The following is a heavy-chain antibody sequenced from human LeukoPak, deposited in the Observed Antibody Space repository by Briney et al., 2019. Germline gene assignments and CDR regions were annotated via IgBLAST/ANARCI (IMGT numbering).Heavy chain of an antibody. D-gene: IGHD6-13*01. CDR3: ARDTTAAGTLFDY. V-gene: IGHV4-4*07. CDR1: GVSFSSYY. J-gene: IGHJ4*02. CDR2: IYTSGST. Sequence: SSETLSLTCTASGVSFSSYYWSWVRQPAGKGLEWIGRIYTSGSTNYNPSLKSRVTMSVDTSSNQFSLKLSSVTAADTAVYYCARDTTAAGTLFDYWGQGTLVTVSS.